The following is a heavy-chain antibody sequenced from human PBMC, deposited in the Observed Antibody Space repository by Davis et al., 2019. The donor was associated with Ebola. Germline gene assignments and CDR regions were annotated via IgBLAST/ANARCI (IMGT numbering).Heavy chain of an antibody. Sequence: GESLKISCAASGFTFSSYAMHWVRQAPGKGLEWVAVISYDGSNKYYADSVKGRFTISRDNSKNTLYLQMNSLRAEDTAVYYCARNYGDYWVDYWGQGTLVTVSS. V-gene: IGHV3-30*14. CDR3: ARNYGDYWVDY. CDR2: ISYDGSNK. CDR1: GFTFSSYA. D-gene: IGHD4-17*01. J-gene: IGHJ4*02.